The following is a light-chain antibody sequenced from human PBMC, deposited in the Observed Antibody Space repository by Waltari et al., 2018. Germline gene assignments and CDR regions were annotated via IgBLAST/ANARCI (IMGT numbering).Light chain of an antibody. CDR2: AAS. J-gene: IGKJ2*01. CDR1: QDIRKY. V-gene: IGKV1-33*01. Sequence: IQLTQSPSSLSASVGDRVTLTCPARQDIRKYLYWYQQKPGKAPKLLIYAASNLQTGVPSRFSGSGSGTDFTLTISSLQPEDIATYYCQQYNNHPYTFGQGTKLEIK. CDR3: QQYNNHPYT.